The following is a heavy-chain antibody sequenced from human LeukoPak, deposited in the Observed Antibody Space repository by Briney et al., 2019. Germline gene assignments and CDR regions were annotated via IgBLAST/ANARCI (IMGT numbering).Heavy chain of an antibody. J-gene: IGHJ4*02. CDR2: IHEDGSDK. CDR3: ARDIEPAGIMWDY. V-gene: IGHV3-7*05. Sequence: GGSLRLSCAGSGFTFSSHWINWARQAPGKGLEWVTNIHEDGSDKYYVDSVKGRFTVSRDNAKNSLYLQMNSLRAEDTAVYYCARDIEPAGIMWDYWGQGTLVTVSS. D-gene: IGHD6-13*01. CDR1: GFTFSSHW.